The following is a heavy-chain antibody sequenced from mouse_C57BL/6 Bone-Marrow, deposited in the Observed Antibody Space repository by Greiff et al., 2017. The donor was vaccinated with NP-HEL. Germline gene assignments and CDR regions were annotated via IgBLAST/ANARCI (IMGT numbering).Heavy chain of an antibody. CDR1: GYTFTNYW. J-gene: IGHJ2*01. CDR2: IYPGGGYT. V-gene: IGHV1-63*01. D-gene: IGHD1-1*01. Sequence: VQGVESGAELVRPGTSVKMSCKASGYTFTNYWIGWAKQRPGHGLEWIGDIYPGGGYTNYNEKFKGKATLTADKSSNTAYMQFSSLTSEDSAIYYCARWATTVVAYDYWGQGTTLTVSS. CDR3: ARWATTVVAYDY.